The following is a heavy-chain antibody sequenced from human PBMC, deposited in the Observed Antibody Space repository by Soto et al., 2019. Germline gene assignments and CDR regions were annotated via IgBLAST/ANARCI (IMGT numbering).Heavy chain of an antibody. Sequence: QVQLVQSGAEVKKPGSSVKVSCKASGGTFSSYAISWVRQAPGQGLEWMGGIIPIFGTANYAQKFQGRVTITADESTSTAYRELSSLRSEDTAVYYCAGVDSRGVGYYYGMDVWGQGTTVTVSS. J-gene: IGHJ6*02. D-gene: IGHD5-12*01. CDR1: GGTFSSYA. V-gene: IGHV1-69*01. CDR3: AGVDSRGVGYYYGMDV. CDR2: IIPIFGTA.